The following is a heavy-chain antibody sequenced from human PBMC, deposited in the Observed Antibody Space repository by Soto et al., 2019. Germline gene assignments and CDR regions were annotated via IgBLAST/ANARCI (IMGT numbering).Heavy chain of an antibody. D-gene: IGHD1-26*01. CDR1: GYTFTSYY. CDR2: INPSGGST. CDR3: ARAGGVGARLGAFDI. J-gene: IGHJ3*02. V-gene: IGHV1-46*01. Sequence: VKVSCKASGYTFTSYYMHCVRQAPGQGLEWMGIINPSGGSTSYAQKFQGRVTMTRDTSTSTVYMELSSLRSEDTAVYYCARAGGVGARLGAFDIWGQGTMVTVSS.